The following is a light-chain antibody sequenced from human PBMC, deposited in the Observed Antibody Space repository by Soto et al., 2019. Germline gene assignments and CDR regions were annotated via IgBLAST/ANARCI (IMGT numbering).Light chain of an antibody. CDR2: DVS. CDR3: SACAGSNNFV. V-gene: IGLV2-8*01. J-gene: IGLJ1*01. CDR1: SGHLGSYYS. Sequence: PRSASGSPGLPVTLSCTRTSGHLGSYYSVSCNQRHPSKAPKLMICDVSARPPGFPDRFCGSKSSNPASLTVSGLPAEDEADYYCSACAGSNNFVFGTGTKVTVL.